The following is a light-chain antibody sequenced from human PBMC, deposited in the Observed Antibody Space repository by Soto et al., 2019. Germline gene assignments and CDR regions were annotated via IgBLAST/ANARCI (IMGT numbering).Light chain of an antibody. CDR1: SSDVGGYNY. CDR3: CSYAGINDYV. Sequence: QSVLTQPPSASWSPGQSVTISCTGSSSDVGGYNYVSLYQQYPGKAPKLMIYEVSKRPSGVPDRFSGSKSGNTASLTVSGLQAEDEADYYCCSYAGINDYVFGTGTKVTVL. CDR2: EVS. V-gene: IGLV2-8*01. J-gene: IGLJ1*01.